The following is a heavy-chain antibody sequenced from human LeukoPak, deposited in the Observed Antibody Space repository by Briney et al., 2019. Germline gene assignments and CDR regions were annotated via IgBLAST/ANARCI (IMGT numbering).Heavy chain of an antibody. Sequence: SETLSLTCTVSGGSISSSSYYWGWIRQPPGKGLEWIGSIYYSGSTYYNPSLKSRVTISVDTSKNQFSLKLSSVTAADTAVYYCAREFSGSSWYFGYWGQGTLVTVSS. CDR3: AREFSGSSWYFGY. V-gene: IGHV4-39*07. D-gene: IGHD6-13*01. J-gene: IGHJ4*02. CDR2: IYYSGST. CDR1: GGSISSSSYY.